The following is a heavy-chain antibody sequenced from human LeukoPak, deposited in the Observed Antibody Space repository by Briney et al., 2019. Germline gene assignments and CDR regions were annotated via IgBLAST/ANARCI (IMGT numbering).Heavy chain of an antibody. J-gene: IGHJ3*02. CDR2: MNPNSGNT. CDR1: GYTFTSYD. V-gene: IGHV1-8*01. D-gene: IGHD3-3*01. Sequence: ASVKVSCKASGYTFTSYDINWVRQATGQGLEWMGWMNPNSGNTGYAQKFQGRVTMTRNTSISTAYMELSSLRSEDTAVYYCARTESVITIFGVVIRSLDAFDIWGQGTMVTVSS. CDR3: ARTESVITIFGVVIRSLDAFDI.